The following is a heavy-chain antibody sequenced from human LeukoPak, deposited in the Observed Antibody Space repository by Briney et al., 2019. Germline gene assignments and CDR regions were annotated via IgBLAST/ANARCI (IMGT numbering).Heavy chain of an antibody. CDR1: GGSFSGYS. D-gene: IGHD3-10*01. CDR2: INHSGGT. J-gene: IGHJ4*02. Sequence: PSETLSLTCAVYGGSFSGYSWNWIRQPPVKGLEWIGEINHSGGTNYNPSLKSRVTISVDTSKKQFSLKLSSVTAADTAVYYCTRGVDYYGVWGQGTLVTVSS. V-gene: IGHV4-34*01. CDR3: TRGVDYYGV.